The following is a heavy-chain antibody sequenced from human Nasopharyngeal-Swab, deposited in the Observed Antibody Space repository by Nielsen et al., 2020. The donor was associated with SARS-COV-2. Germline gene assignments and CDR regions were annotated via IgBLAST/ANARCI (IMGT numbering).Heavy chain of an antibody. D-gene: IGHD5-18*01. CDR2: INHSGST. J-gene: IGHJ4*02. Sequence: GSLRLSCAVYGGSFSGYYWSWIRQPPGKGLEWIGEINHSGSTNYNPSLKSRVTISVDTSKNQFSLKLSSVTAADTAVYYCARGGGYSFGSTEGFDYWGQGTLVTVSS. CDR1: GGSFSGYY. V-gene: IGHV4-34*01. CDR3: ARGGGYSFGSTEGFDY.